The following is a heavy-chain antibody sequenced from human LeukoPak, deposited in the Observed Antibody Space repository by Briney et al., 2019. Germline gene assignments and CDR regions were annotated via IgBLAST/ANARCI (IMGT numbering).Heavy chain of an antibody. Sequence: GESLKISCKGSGYSFTSYWIGWVRQMPRKGLEWMGIIYPGDSDTTTSPSFQGQVTISADKSISTAYLQWSSLKASDTAMYYCARGYNYGSVTFDYWGQGTLVTVSS. J-gene: IGHJ4*02. D-gene: IGHD5-18*01. CDR3: ARGYNYGSVTFDY. CDR2: IYPGDSDT. CDR1: GYSFTSYW. V-gene: IGHV5-51*01.